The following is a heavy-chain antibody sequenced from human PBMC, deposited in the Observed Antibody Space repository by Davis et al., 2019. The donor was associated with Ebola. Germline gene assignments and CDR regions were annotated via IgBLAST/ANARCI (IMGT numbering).Heavy chain of an antibody. CDR3: ARQDLDCTSGNCFGPYYYGMDV. V-gene: IGHV1-8*02. CDR2: MNPNSGNT. CDR1: GYTFTSYG. D-gene: IGHD2-8*01. J-gene: IGHJ6*02. Sequence: ASVKVSCKASGYTFTSYGISWVRQATGQGLEWMGWMNPNSGNTGYAQKFQGRVTMTRNTSISTAYMELSSLRAEDTAVYYCARQDLDCTSGNCFGPYYYGMDVWGQGTAVTVSS.